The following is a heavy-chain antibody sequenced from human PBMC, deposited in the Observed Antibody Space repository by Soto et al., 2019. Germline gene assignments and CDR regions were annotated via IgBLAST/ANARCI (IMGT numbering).Heavy chain of an antibody. CDR3: TRSKGVVAGYYYGMDA. CDR1: GFSFTSYW. V-gene: IGHV3-74*01. Sequence: GGSLRLSCAASGFSFTSYWMHWVRQAPGKGLEWISRINADGSSINYADSVQGRFTIARDNAKNTVYLQMNSLRAEDTAVYYCTRSKGVVAGYYYGMDAWGQGTTVTVSS. CDR2: INADGSSI. J-gene: IGHJ6*02. D-gene: IGHD6-19*01.